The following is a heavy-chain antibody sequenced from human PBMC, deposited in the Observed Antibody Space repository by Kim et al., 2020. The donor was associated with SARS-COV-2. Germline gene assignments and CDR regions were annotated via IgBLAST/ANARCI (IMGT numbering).Heavy chain of an antibody. CDR2: IYYSGST. CDR3: ARKALSGYLVRGATVAVYY. CDR1: GGSISSSSYY. Sequence: SETLSLTCTVSGGSISSSSYYWGWIRQPPGKGLEWIGSIYYSGSTYYNPSLKSRVTISVDTSKNQFSLKLSSVTAADTAVYYCARKALSGYLVRGATVAVYYWGQGTLVTVSS. J-gene: IGHJ4*02. V-gene: IGHV4-39*01. D-gene: IGHD3-10*01.